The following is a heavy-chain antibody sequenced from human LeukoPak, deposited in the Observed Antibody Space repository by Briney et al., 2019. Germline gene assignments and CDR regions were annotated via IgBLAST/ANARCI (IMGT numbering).Heavy chain of an antibody. CDR1: GYTFTGYY. Sequence: ASVKASCKASGYTFTGYYMHWVRQAPGQGLEWMGWINPNSGGTNYAQKFQGRVTMTRDTSISTAYMELSRLRSDDTAVYYCARGGDSSGYANFDYWGQGTLVTVSS. V-gene: IGHV1-2*02. D-gene: IGHD3-22*01. CDR2: INPNSGGT. J-gene: IGHJ4*02. CDR3: ARGGDSSGYANFDY.